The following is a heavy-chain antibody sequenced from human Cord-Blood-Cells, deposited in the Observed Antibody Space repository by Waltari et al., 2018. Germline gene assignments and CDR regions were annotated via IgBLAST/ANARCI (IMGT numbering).Heavy chain of an antibody. D-gene: IGHD2-15*01. CDR2: IYYSWST. Sequence: QLQLQESGPGLVKPSETLSLTCTVSGGSISSSSYYWGWIRQPPGKGLEWIGSIYYSWSTYYNPSLKSRVTISVDTSKNQFSLKLSSVTAADTAVYYCARHGGAAPYYFDYWGQGTLVTVSS. J-gene: IGHJ4*02. V-gene: IGHV4-39*01. CDR1: GGSISSSSYY. CDR3: ARHGGAAPYYFDY.